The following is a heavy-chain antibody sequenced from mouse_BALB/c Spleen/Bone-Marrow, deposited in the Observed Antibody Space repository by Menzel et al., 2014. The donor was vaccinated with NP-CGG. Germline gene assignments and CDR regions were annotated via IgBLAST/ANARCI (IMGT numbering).Heavy chain of an antibody. CDR2: INPSNGRT. Sequence: GAELVKPGASVKLSCMASGFTFTSYWIHCVKQRPGQGPEWIGEINPSNGRTNYNEKFKSKATLTEDKSSSTAYMQLSSLTSEDSAVYYCARDGNYRYAMDYWGQGTSVTVSS. V-gene: IGHV1S81*02. CDR1: GFTFTSYW. J-gene: IGHJ4*01. D-gene: IGHD2-1*01. CDR3: ARDGNYRYAMDY.